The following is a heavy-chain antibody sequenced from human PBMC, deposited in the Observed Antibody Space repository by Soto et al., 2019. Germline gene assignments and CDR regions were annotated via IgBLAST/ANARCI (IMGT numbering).Heavy chain of an antibody. CDR3: ARSTPTRGLVVTANPPLGFYYYGMDV. D-gene: IGHD2-21*02. CDR1: GFTFSSYW. J-gene: IGHJ6*02. Sequence: GSLRLSCAASGFTFSSYWMHWVRQAPGKGLVWVSRINSDGSSTSYADSVKGRFTISRDNAKNTLYLQMNSLRAEDTAVYYCARSTPTRGLVVTANPPLGFYYYGMDVWGQGTTVTVSS. CDR2: INSDGSST. V-gene: IGHV3-74*01.